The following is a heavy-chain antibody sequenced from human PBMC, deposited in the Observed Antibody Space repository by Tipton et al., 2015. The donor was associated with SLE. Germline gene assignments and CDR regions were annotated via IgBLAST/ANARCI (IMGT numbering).Heavy chain of an antibody. CDR3: ARGWVAGYFDY. Sequence: LRLSCAVYGGSFNAYYWTWIRQPPGRGLEWIGEINHSGSSNYNPSLKSRVTISVDTSKNQFSLKLSSVTAADTAVYYCARGWVAGYFDYWGQGTLVTVSS. D-gene: IGHD6-19*01. CDR1: GGSFNAYY. CDR2: INHSGSS. V-gene: IGHV4-34*01. J-gene: IGHJ4*02.